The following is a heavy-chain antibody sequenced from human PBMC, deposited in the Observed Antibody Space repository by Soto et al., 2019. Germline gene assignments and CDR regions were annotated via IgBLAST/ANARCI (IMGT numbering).Heavy chain of an antibody. CDR3: AKELEYYDFWSGYLTFDY. CDR1: GFTFSSYA. J-gene: IGHJ4*02. V-gene: IGHV3-23*01. D-gene: IGHD3-3*01. CDR2: ISGSGGST. Sequence: PGGSLRLSCAASGFTFSSYAMSWVRQAPGKGLEWVSAISGSGGSTYYADSVKGRFTISRDNSKNTLYLQMNSLRAEDTAVYYCAKELEYYDFWSGYLTFDYWGQGTLVTVSS.